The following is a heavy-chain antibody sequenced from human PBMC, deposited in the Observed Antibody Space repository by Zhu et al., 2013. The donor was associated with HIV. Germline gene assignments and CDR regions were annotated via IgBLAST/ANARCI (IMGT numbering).Heavy chain of an antibody. CDR1: GYTFTGYF. CDR2: INPNSGGT. V-gene: IGHV1-2*02. J-gene: IGHJ4*02. CDR3: VTSSGTSPAY. D-gene: IGHD1-1*01. Sequence: QVQLVQSGADVKKPGASVKVSCKTSGYTFTGYFIHWVRQAPGQGLEWMGWINPNSGGTNYAQNFHGRVTMTRDTSISTAFMELTGLRSDDTAMYYCVTSSGTSPAYWGQGTLVTVSS.